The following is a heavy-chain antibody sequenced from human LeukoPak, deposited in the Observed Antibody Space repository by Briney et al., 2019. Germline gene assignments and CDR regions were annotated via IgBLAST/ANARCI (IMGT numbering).Heavy chain of an antibody. Sequence: GESLKISCKGSGYSFTSYWISWVRQMPGKGLEWMGRIDPSDSYTNYSPSFQGHVTISADKSISTAYLQWSSLKASDTAMYYCARHLPLYCGGDCNGMDVWGKGTTVTVSS. D-gene: IGHD2-21*02. CDR3: ARHLPLYCGGDCNGMDV. J-gene: IGHJ6*04. CDR1: GYSFTSYW. V-gene: IGHV5-10-1*01. CDR2: IDPSDSYT.